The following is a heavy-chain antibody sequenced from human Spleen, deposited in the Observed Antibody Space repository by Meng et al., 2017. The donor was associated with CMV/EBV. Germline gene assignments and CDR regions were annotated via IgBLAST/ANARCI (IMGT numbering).Heavy chain of an antibody. D-gene: IGHD1-26*01. J-gene: IGHJ5*02. CDR1: GGSFSGYY. CDR3: GRSTGAAAYDP. V-gene: IGHV4-34*01. Sequence: SETLFLTCAVYGGSFSGYYWSWIRQPPGKGLEWIGEINHSGRTNYNPSLKSRVTISVDTSKNQFSLKLRSVTAAETAVYYCGRSTGAAAYDPWGQGTLVTVSS. CDR2: INHSGRT.